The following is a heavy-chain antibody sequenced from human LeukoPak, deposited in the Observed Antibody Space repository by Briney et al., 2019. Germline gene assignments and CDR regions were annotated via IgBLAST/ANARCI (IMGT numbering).Heavy chain of an antibody. CDR1: GLTVSSND. Sequence: GGSLRLSCAASGLTVSSNDMSRVRQAPGKGLEWVSILYSGDKTYYADSVKGRFTISRDNSKNTLYLQMNSLRAEDTAVYYCVRGLARRSGSVLGYWGQGTLVTVSS. CDR3: VRGLARRSGSVLGY. D-gene: IGHD3-10*01. V-gene: IGHV3-53*01. J-gene: IGHJ4*02. CDR2: LYSGDKT.